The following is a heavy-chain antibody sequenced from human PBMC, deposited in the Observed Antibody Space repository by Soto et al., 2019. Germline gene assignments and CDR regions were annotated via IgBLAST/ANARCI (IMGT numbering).Heavy chain of an antibody. CDR3: ARADSSGYYFFDY. Sequence: QVQLVESGGGVVQPGRSMSLSCAASGFTFSSYAMHWVRQAPGKGLEWVAVISYDGRNKYYADSVKGRFTISRDNSKNTLYLRMNRLRAEDTAVYYCARADSSGYYFFDYWGQGTLVTVSS. CDR2: ISYDGRNK. D-gene: IGHD3-22*01. CDR1: GFTFSSYA. J-gene: IGHJ4*02. V-gene: IGHV3-30-3*01.